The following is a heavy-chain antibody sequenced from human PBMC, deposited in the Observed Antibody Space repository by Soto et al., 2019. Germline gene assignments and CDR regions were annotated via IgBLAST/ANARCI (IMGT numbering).Heavy chain of an antibody. CDR1: GFTFSSDS. D-gene: IGHD6-13*01. J-gene: IGHJ4*02. V-gene: IGHV3-48*01. Sequence: EVQLVESGGGLVQPGGSLRLSCAASGFTFSSDSMNWVRQAPGKGLEWGSYISSSSSTIYYADSVKGRFTISRDNAKNSLYLQMNSLRAEDTAVYYCASGYSRNRGFDYWGQGTLVTVSS. CDR2: ISSSSSTI. CDR3: ASGYSRNRGFDY.